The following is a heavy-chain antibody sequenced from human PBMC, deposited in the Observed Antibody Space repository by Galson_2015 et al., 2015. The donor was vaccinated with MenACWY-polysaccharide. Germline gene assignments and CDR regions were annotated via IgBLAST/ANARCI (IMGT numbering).Heavy chain of an antibody. V-gene: IGHV1-46*03. CDR3: AAVYYYYDSSGYLQSGYGMDV. CDR1: GYTFTSYY. D-gene: IGHD3-22*01. Sequence: SVKVSCKASGYTFTSYYMHWVRQAPGQGLEWMGIINPSGGSTSYAQKFQGRVTMTRDTSTSTVYMELSSLRSEDTAVYYCAAVYYYYDSSGYLQSGYGMDVWGQGTTVTVSS. J-gene: IGHJ6*02. CDR2: INPSGGST.